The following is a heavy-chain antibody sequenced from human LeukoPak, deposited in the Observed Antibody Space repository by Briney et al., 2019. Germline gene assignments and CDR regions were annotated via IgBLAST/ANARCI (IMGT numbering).Heavy chain of an antibody. CDR3: ARDKVEMAPRFGYFDY. Sequence: GGSLRLSCAASGFTFSSYAMHWVRQAPGKGLEWVAVISYDGSNKYYADSVKGRFTISRDNSKNTMYLQMNSLKAEDTAVYYCARDKVEMAPRFGYFDYWGEGALVTVSS. CDR2: ISYDGSNK. V-gene: IGHV3-30-3*01. CDR1: GFTFSSYA. D-gene: IGHD5-24*01. J-gene: IGHJ4*02.